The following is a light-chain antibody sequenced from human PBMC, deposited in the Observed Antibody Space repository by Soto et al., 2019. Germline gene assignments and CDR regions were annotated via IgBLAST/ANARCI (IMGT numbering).Light chain of an antibody. CDR2: GAS. Sequence: EIVLTQSPGTLSLSPGERATLSCRASQSVSNNYLAWYQQKPGQAPRLLIYGASNRATGIPARFSGSGSGSEFILTISSLQSEDFAVYYCQHYNNWLATFGGGTKVEIK. J-gene: IGKJ4*01. V-gene: IGKV3D-15*01. CDR1: QSVSNN. CDR3: QHYNNWLAT.